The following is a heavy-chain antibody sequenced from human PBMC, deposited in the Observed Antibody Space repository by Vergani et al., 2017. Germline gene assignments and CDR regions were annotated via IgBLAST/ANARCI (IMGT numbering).Heavy chain of an antibody. Sequence: QVQLVQSGAEVKKPGASVKVSCKASGYTFTGYYMHWVRQAPGQGLEWMGWINPNSGGTNDAQKFQGWVTMTRDTSISTAYMELSRLRSDDTAVYYCARGPLGYCSGGSCYSRGGWFDPWGQGTLVTVSS. CDR1: GYTFTGYY. CDR3: ARGPLGYCSGGSCYSRGGWFDP. D-gene: IGHD2-15*01. J-gene: IGHJ5*02. V-gene: IGHV1-2*04. CDR2: INPNSGGT.